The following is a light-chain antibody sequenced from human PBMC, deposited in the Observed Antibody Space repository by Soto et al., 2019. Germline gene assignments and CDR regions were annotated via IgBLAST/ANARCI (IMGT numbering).Light chain of an antibody. J-gene: IGLJ1*01. CDR1: SSNIGRDP. V-gene: IGLV1-44*01. CDR2: DNN. Sequence: QSVLTQPPSASGTPGQRVTISCSGSSSNIGRDPVNWYQELPGTAPKLLIYDNNQRPSGVPDRFSGSKSGTSASLAISGLQSEDEADYFCAGWDGSLRGFVFGTGT. CDR3: AGWDGSLRGFV.